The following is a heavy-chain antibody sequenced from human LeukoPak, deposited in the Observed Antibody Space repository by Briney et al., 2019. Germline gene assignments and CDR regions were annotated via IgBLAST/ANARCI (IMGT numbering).Heavy chain of an antibody. D-gene: IGHD4-23*01. V-gene: IGHV3-11*04. CDR3: ALATVVTPTHFDY. J-gene: IGHJ4*02. CDR1: GFTFSDYY. Sequence: GGSLRLSCAASGFTFSDYYMSWIRQAPGKGLEWVSYISSSGSTIYYADSVKGRFTISRDNAKNSLYLQMNSLRAEDTAVYYCALATVVTPTHFDYWGQGTLVTVSS. CDR2: ISSSGSTI.